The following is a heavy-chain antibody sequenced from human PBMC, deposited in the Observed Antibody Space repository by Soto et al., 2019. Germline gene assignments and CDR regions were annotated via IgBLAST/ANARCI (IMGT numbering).Heavy chain of an antibody. CDR1: GGSVTLTSYY. CDR3: ASDYSGYSADPEYYGVEV. CDR2: VYYSGST. D-gene: IGHD3-22*01. J-gene: IGHJ6*02. V-gene: IGHV4-39*01. Sequence: SETLSLTCSVSGGSVTLTSYYWGWIRQPPGKGLEWIGNVYYSGSTNYNPSLKSRVTISVDTSKNQFSLSLKSVTAADTAIYYCASDYSGYSADPEYYGVEVWGQGTTVTVSS.